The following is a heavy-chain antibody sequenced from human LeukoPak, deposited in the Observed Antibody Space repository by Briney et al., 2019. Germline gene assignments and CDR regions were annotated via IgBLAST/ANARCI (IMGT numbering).Heavy chain of an antibody. D-gene: IGHD3-22*01. Sequence: GGSLRLSCAASGFTFDDYAMHWVRQAPGKGLEWVSGISWNGGSIGYADSVKGRFTISRDNAKNSLYLQMNSLRAEDTALYYCFTMIVVVRSGAFDIWGQGTMVTVSS. CDR2: ISWNGGSI. CDR1: GFTFDDYA. V-gene: IGHV3-9*01. CDR3: FTMIVVVRSGAFDI. J-gene: IGHJ3*02.